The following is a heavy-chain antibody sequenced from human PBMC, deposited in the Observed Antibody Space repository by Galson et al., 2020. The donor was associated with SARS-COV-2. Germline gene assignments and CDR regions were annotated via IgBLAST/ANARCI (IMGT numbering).Heavy chain of an antibody. J-gene: IGHJ4*02. D-gene: IGHD4-17*01. V-gene: IGHV3-33*01. CDR2: IWYDGSNK. CDR1: GFTFSSYG. CDR3: ARDDPHDYGGNSG. Sequence: GESLKISCAASGFTFSSYGMHWVRQAPGKGLEWVAVIWYDGSNKYYADSVKGRFTISRDNSKNTLYLQMNSLRAEDTAVYYCARDDPHDYGGNSGWGQGTLVTVSS.